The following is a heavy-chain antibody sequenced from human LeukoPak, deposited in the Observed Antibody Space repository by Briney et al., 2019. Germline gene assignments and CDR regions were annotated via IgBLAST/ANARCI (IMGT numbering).Heavy chain of an antibody. CDR2: ISHDGSNK. D-gene: IGHD2-15*01. CDR1: GFTFSNYA. CDR3: ARGLFRFCSSGSCLSPFDY. V-gene: IGHV3-30*04. J-gene: IGHJ4*02. Sequence: GGSLRLSCAASGFTFSNYAMHWVRQAPGKGLEWVAVISHDGSNKNYGDSVKGRFTISRDNSKKTLYLQMNSLRAEDTAVYYCARGLFRFCSSGSCLSPFDYWGQGTLVTVSS.